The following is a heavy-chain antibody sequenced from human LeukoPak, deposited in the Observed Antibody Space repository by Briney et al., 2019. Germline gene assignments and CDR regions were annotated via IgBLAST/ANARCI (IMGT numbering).Heavy chain of an antibody. CDR3: AKGLGYCSGGSCYPADYYFDY. Sequence: GGSLRLSCAASGFTVSSNYMSWVRQAPGKGLEWVSVIYSGGSTYYADSVKGRFTISRDNAKNSLYLQMNSLRAEDTAVYYCAKGLGYCSGGSCYPADYYFDYWGQGTLVTVSS. CDR1: GFTVSSNY. CDR2: IYSGGST. D-gene: IGHD2-15*01. J-gene: IGHJ4*02. V-gene: IGHV3-53*01.